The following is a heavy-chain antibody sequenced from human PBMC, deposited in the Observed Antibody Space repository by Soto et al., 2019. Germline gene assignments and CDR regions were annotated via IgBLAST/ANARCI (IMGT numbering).Heavy chain of an antibody. CDR1: GDSVSSNSAA. CDR3: ARDLGRHTRHIVVVVAATDYYYMDV. J-gene: IGHJ6*03. D-gene: IGHD2-15*01. CDR2: TYYRSKWYN. V-gene: IGHV6-1*01. Sequence: SQTLSLTCAISGDSVSSNSAAWNWIRQSPSRGLEWLGRTYYRSKWYNDYAVSVKSRITINPDTSKNQFSLQLNSVTPEDTAVYYCARDLGRHTRHIVVVVAATDYYYMDVWGKGTTVTVSS.